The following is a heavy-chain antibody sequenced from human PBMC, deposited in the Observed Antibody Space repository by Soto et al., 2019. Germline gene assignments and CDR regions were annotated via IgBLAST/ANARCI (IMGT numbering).Heavy chain of an antibody. CDR3: AEVLGSSWYVDY. Sequence: GGSLRLSCAASGFTFSSYAMSWVRQAPGKGLEWVSAISGSGGSTYYADSVKGRFTISRDNSKNTLYLQMNSLRAEDAAVYYCAEVLGSSWYVDYWGQGTLVTVSS. D-gene: IGHD6-13*01. J-gene: IGHJ4*02. V-gene: IGHV3-23*01. CDR1: GFTFSSYA. CDR2: ISGSGGST.